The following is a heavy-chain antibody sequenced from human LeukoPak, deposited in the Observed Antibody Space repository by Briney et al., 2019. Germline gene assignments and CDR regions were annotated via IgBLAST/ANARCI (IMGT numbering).Heavy chain of an antibody. CDR1: GFTFSSYS. D-gene: IGHD3-10*01. V-gene: IGHV3-48*04. CDR3: ASDSMVRGVAFDY. Sequence: PGGSLGLSCAASGFTFSSYSMNWVRQAPGKGLEWVSYISSSSSTIYYADSVKGRFTISRDNAKNSLYLQMNSLRAEDTAVYYCASDSMVRGVAFDYWGQGTLVTVSS. CDR2: ISSSSSTI. J-gene: IGHJ4*02.